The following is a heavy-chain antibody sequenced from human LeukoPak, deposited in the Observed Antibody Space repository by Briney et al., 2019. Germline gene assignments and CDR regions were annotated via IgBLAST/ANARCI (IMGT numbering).Heavy chain of an antibody. CDR1: GYTFTSYD. J-gene: IGHJ4*01. Sequence: GASVKVSCKASGYTFTSYDINWVRQATGQGLEWMGWISDYNGNKKYAQQLQGRVTMTTDTSTTTACMELTSLRSDDTAVYYCARDAAKHYDSNGHFDYWGQGTPVTVSS. V-gene: IGHV1-18*01. CDR2: ISDYNGNK. D-gene: IGHD3-22*01. CDR3: ARDAAKHYDSNGHFDY.